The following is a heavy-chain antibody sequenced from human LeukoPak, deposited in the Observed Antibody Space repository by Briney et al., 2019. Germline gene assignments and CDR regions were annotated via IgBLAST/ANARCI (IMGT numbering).Heavy chain of an antibody. Sequence: SETLSLTCTLSDGSMSMKYWTWVRQPPWKGLEWIGNIYFRGSTNYNPSLKSRVTISGDTSKNQVSLQLTSVTAADTAVYYCARGLGWFLDWGQGTLVTASS. V-gene: IGHV4-59*01. CDR3: ARGLGWFLD. D-gene: IGHD6-19*01. J-gene: IGHJ4*02. CDR1: DGSMSMKY. CDR2: IYFRGST.